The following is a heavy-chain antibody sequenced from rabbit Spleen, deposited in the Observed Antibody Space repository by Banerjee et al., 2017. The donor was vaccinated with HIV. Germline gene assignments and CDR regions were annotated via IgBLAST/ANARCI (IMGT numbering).Heavy chain of an antibody. CDR1: GFDFSNYW. V-gene: IGHV1S40*01. J-gene: IGHJ4*01. CDR2: IYADRSGST. CDR3: ARDLVTAIGWNFAL. D-gene: IGHD7-1*01. Sequence: QSLEESGGGLVQPEGSLTLTCKASGFDFSNYWMCWVRQAPGKGLEWIACIYADRSGSTYYANWAKGRFTISRTSSTTVTLEMTSLTAADTATYFCARDLVTAIGWNFALWGPGTLVTVS.